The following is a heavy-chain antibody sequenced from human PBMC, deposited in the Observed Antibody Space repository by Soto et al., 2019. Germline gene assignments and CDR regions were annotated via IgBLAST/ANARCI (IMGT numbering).Heavy chain of an antibody. CDR1: GGSISSGGYY. CDR2: IYYSGST. CDR3: ARDQKAHFLGGYYYYGMDV. Sequence: QVQLQESGPGLVKPSQTLSLTCTVSGGSISSGGYYWSWIRQHPGKGLEWIGYIYYSGSTYYNPSIKSRVTISVDTSKNQFSLKLSSVTAADTAVYYCARDQKAHFLGGYYYYGMDVWGQGTTVTVSS. V-gene: IGHV4-31*03. D-gene: IGHD2-15*01. J-gene: IGHJ6*02.